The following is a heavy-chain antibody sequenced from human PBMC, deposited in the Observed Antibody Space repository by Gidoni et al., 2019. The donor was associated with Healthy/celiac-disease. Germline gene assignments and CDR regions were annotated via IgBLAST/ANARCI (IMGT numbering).Heavy chain of an antibody. CDR1: GYSFTSYW. J-gene: IGHJ6*02. V-gene: IGHV5-51*03. CDR2: IYPGDSDT. CDR3: ARRGDSNYDLYYYGMDV. D-gene: IGHD4-4*01. Sequence: EVQLVQSGAEVKKPGESLKISCKGSGYSFTSYWIGWVRQMPGKGLGWKGIIYPGDSDTRYSPSFQGQVTISADKSISTAYLQWSSLKASDTAMYYCARRGDSNYDLYYYGMDVWGQGTTVTVSS.